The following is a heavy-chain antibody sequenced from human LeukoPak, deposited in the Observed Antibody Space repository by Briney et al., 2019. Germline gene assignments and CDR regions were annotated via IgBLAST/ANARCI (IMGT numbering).Heavy chain of an antibody. CDR2: IYSGGST. CDR1: GFTVSSNY. Sequence: GGSLRLSCAASGFTVSSNYMSWVRQAPGKGLEWVSVIYSGGSTYYADSVKGRFTISRDNFKNTLYLQMNSLRAEDTAVYYCARDPYERIAVAGSDYCGQGTLVTVSS. D-gene: IGHD6-19*01. J-gene: IGHJ4*02. CDR3: ARDPYERIAVAGSDY. V-gene: IGHV3-66*01.